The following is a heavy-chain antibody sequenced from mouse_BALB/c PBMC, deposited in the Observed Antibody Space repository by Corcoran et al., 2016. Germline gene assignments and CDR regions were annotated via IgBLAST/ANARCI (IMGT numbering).Heavy chain of an antibody. V-gene: IGHV9-3-1*01. J-gene: IGHJ4*01. CDR2: INTYTGEP. CDR1: GYTFTNYG. CDR3: AREETYYGYDPYAMDY. D-gene: IGHD2-9*01. Sequence: QIQLVQSGPELKKPGETVKISCKASGYTFTNYGMNWVKQAPGKGLKWMGWINTYTGEPTYADDFKGRFAFSLETSASTAYLQTNNLKNEDTATYFCAREETYYGYDPYAMDYGGQGTSVTVSS.